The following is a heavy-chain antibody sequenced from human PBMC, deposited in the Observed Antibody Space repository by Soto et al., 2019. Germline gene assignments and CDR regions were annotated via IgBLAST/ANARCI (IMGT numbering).Heavy chain of an antibody. CDR2: ISDDESYK. Sequence: QVQLVESGGGVVQPGRSLRLSCAASGFTFSSYAMHWVRQAPGKGLEWVAVISDDESYKYYADSVKGRFTISRDKSRNPLDLQLNGLSAVDSAVYYCVRDGGAVGQPDDYWGQGTLVTVSS. CDR1: GFTFSSYA. V-gene: IGHV3-30-3*01. D-gene: IGHD2-15*01. CDR3: VRDGGAVGQPDDY. J-gene: IGHJ4*02.